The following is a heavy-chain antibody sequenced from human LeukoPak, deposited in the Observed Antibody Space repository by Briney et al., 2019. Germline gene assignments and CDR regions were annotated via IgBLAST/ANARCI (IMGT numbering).Heavy chain of an antibody. V-gene: IGHV4-59*01. D-gene: IGHD2-15*01. CDR2: IYYSGST. CDR3: ARVVFGIFHYFDY. Sequence: SETLSPTRTVSGGSISSYYWSWIRQPPGKGLEWIGYIYYSGSTNYNPSLKSRVTISVDTSKNQFSLKLSSVTAADTAVYYCARVVFGIFHYFDYWGQGTLVTVSS. J-gene: IGHJ4*02. CDR1: GGSISSYY.